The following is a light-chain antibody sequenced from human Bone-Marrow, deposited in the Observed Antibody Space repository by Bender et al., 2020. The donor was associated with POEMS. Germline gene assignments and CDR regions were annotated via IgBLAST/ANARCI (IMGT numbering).Light chain of an antibody. Sequence: QSVLTQPPSASGTPGQSVIISCSGTDSNFGGNNVNWYQHLPGTAPRLVVYSNYQRPSGVPARFSGSKSGTSASLAISGLQAEDEADYYCGSYAGSYTFVVFGGGTKLTVL. CDR2: SNY. CDR3: GSYAGSYTFVV. CDR1: DSNFGGNN. V-gene: IGLV1-44*01. J-gene: IGLJ2*01.